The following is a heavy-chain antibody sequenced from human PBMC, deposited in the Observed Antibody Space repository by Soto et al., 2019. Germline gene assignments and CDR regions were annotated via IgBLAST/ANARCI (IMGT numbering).Heavy chain of an antibody. Sequence: GGSLRLSCAASGFTFSSYAMSWVRQAPGKGLEWVSGISGSGVTTYYADSVKGRFTISRDNSKNTLYLQMNSLRDEDTAVYYFAKEMYTYELWGAFDIWGQGTMVTVSS. D-gene: IGHD5-18*01. J-gene: IGHJ3*02. CDR1: GFTFSSYA. CDR3: AKEMYTYELWGAFDI. CDR2: ISGSGVTT. V-gene: IGHV3-23*01.